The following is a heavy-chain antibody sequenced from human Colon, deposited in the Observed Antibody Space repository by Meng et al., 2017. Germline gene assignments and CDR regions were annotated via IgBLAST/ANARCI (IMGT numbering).Heavy chain of an antibody. J-gene: IGHJ5*02. CDR3: ARGIAVADNWFDP. Sequence: QGQLPGSGPGRVKPSETLSLTCSVSGGSISSYYWSWIRQPPGKGLEWIGYISYSGSTNYNPSLKSRVTISVDTSKNRFSLRLSSVTAADTAVYYCARGIAVADNWFDPWGQGTLVTVSS. V-gene: IGHV4-59*01. D-gene: IGHD6-19*01. CDR2: ISYSGST. CDR1: GGSISSYY.